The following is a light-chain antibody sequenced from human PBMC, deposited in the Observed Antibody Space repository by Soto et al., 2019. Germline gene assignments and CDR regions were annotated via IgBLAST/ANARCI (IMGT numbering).Light chain of an antibody. CDR1: SSDVGTYNY. J-gene: IGLJ1*01. Sequence: QSVLTQPASVSGSPGQSITISCTGTSSDVGTYNYVSWYQQHPGKAPKLMIYEVSNRPSGVSDRFSGSKSGNTASLTISGLQAEDEADYYCISYTTTSTLYAFGTGTKVTVL. CDR2: EVS. V-gene: IGLV2-14*01. CDR3: ISYTTTSTLYA.